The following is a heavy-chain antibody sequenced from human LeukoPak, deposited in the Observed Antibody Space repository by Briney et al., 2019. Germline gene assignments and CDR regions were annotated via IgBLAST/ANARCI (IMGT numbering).Heavy chain of an antibody. CDR3: AREDYDFWSGYSTAPSVANWFDP. CDR2: ISSSSSTI. D-gene: IGHD3-3*01. Sequence: GGSLRLSCAASGFTFSSYSMNWVRQAPGKGLEWVSYISSSSSTIYYADSVKGRFTISRDNAKNSLYLQMNSLRAEDTAVYYCAREDYDFWSGYSTAPSVANWFDPWGQGTLVTVSS. J-gene: IGHJ5*02. CDR1: GFTFSSYS. V-gene: IGHV3-48*01.